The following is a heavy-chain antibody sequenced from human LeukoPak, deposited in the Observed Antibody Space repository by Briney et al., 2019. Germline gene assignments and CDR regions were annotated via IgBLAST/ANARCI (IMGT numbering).Heavy chain of an antibody. V-gene: IGHV3-15*01. Sequence: ETLSLTCTVSGGSISSYYWSWIRQPPGKGLEWVGRIKSKTDGGTTDYAAPVKGRFTISRDDSKNTLYLQMNSLKTEDTAVYYCTTDRWELLSAFDIWGQGTMVTVSS. D-gene: IGHD1-26*01. CDR3: TTDRWELLSAFDI. CDR1: GGSISSYY. CDR2: IKSKTDGGTT. J-gene: IGHJ3*02.